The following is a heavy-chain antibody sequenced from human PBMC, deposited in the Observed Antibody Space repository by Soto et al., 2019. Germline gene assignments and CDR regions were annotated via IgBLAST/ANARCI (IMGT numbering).Heavy chain of an antibody. CDR1: EVTFSTYG. V-gene: IGHV3-7*05. D-gene: IGHD1-26*01. CDR3: VRGLYTGSPHFFF. CDR2: IEGDGSEK. J-gene: IGHJ4*02. Sequence: HGGSLGLSCTASEVTFSTYGMTWVRQAPGKGLEWVANIEGDGSEKNYVDSVKGRFTVSRDNAKRSLYLQMNSLRVEDTAVYYCVRGLYTGSPHFFFWGQGTLVTVSS.